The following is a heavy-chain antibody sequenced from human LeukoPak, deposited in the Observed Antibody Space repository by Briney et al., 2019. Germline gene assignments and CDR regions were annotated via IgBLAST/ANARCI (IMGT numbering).Heavy chain of an antibody. Sequence: GGSLRLSCAASGFTFSSYWMHWVRQAPGKGLVWVSEIYSDGRTYYAASVKGRFSISRDNSKHTVYLQMNSLRAEDTAVYYCARDLREHGVFDIWGQGTMVTVSS. CDR2: IYSDGRT. CDR1: GFTFSSYW. V-gene: IGHV3-53*01. D-gene: IGHD1-26*01. CDR3: ARDLREHGVFDI. J-gene: IGHJ3*02.